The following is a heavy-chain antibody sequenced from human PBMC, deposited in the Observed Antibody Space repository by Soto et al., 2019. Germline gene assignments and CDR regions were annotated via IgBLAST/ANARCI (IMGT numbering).Heavy chain of an antibody. CDR1: GFTFSSYS. D-gene: IGHD6-19*01. Sequence: PGGSLRLSCAASGFTFSSYSMNWVRQAPGKGLEWVSSISSSSSYIYYADSVKGRFTISRDNAKNSLYLQMNSLRAEDTAVYYCASLSSGWDQFDYWGQGALVTVSS. CDR3: ASLSSGWDQFDY. V-gene: IGHV3-21*01. CDR2: ISSSSSYI. J-gene: IGHJ4*02.